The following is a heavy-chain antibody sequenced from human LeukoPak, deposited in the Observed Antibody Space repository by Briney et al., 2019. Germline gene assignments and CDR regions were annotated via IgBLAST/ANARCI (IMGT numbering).Heavy chain of an antibody. CDR3: ARGSTWYYFDY. D-gene: IGHD6-13*01. CDR2: IYSGGST. Sequence: GGSLRLSCAASGFTVSSNYMSWVRQAPGKGLEWVSVIYSGGSTYYADSVKGRFTISRDNSKNTLYLQMNSLRAEDTAVYYCARGSTWYYFDYWGQGTLVTVSS. CDR1: GFTVSSNY. V-gene: IGHV3-53*01. J-gene: IGHJ4*02.